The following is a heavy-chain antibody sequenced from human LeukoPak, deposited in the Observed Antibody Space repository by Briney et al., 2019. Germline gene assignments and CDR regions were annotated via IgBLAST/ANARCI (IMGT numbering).Heavy chain of an antibody. CDR2: IFYRGST. CDR3: ASRGY. Sequence: SETLSLTCTVSGDSVSNNYWNWIRQPPGKGLEWIGYIFYRGSTNYNPSLKSRVTISLDTSKNQFSLKLSSVTAADTAVYYCASRGYWGQGTLVAVSS. J-gene: IGHJ4*02. CDR1: GDSVSNNY. V-gene: IGHV4-59*02.